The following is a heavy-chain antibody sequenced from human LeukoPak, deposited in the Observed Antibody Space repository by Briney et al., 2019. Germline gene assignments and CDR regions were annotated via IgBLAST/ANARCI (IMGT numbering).Heavy chain of an antibody. CDR2: ISAYNGNT. V-gene: IGHV1-18*01. CDR1: GYTFTSYG. D-gene: IGHD1-26*01. CDR3: ARDRYSGGYSHPGIDY. J-gene: IGHJ4*02. Sequence: ASVKVSCKASGYTFTSYGISWVRQAPGQGLEWMGWISAYNGNTNYAQKLQGRVTMTTDTSTSTAYMELRSLRSDDTAVYYCARDRYSGGYSHPGIDYWGQGTLVTVSS.